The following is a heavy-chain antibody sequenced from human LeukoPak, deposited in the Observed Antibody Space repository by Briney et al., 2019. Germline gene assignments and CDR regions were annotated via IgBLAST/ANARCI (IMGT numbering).Heavy chain of an antibody. Sequence: SETLSLTCTVSGGSISSGGYYWSWIRQPPGKGLEWIGSIYYSGSTYYNPSLKSRVTISVDTSKNQFSLKLSSVTAADTAVYYCARDPGIAAAGTAVGYWGQGTLVTVSS. CDR1: GGSISSGGYY. D-gene: IGHD6-13*01. CDR3: ARDPGIAAAGTAVGY. V-gene: IGHV4-39*07. CDR2: IYYSGST. J-gene: IGHJ4*02.